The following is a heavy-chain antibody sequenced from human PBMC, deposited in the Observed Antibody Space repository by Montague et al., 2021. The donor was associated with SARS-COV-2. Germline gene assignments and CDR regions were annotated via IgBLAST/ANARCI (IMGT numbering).Heavy chain of an antibody. CDR2: INWNSGNL. Sequence: SLRLFCADSDFTFDDYAMHWVRQAPGKGLEWVSGINWNSGNLGYADSVKGRFSISRDNSRNSLFLQMNSLRPEDTAVYYCAKGSRRGYNYGTNNWLDPWGQGTLVTVSS. D-gene: IGHD5-18*01. V-gene: IGHV3-9*01. CDR3: AKGSRRGYNYGTNNWLDP. J-gene: IGHJ5*02. CDR1: DFTFDDYA.